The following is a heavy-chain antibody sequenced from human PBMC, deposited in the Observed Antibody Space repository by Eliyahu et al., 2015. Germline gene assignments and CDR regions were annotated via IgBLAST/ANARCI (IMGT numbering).Heavy chain of an antibody. CDR3: ARDLRYTTDSH. CDR2: INPNSGAT. D-gene: IGHD2-2*02. J-gene: IGHJ4*02. Sequence: QVXLVQSGAEVKKPGASLXVXCKTXGYXFTDFSIHXVRQAPGQGLEWMGYINPNSGATKSSQRFQGRLSMTQDTSISTAYLELRRLTSDDTAVYYCARDLRYTTDSHWGQGTLVTVSS. V-gene: IGHV1-2*02. CDR1: GYXFTDFS.